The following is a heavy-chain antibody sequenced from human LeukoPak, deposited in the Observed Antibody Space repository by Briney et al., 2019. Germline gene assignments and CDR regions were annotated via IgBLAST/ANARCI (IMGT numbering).Heavy chain of an antibody. CDR3: ARGTRPVTMVRNMIWVSGEYCQH. Sequence: PSETLSLTCAVYGGSFSGYYWSWIRQPPGKGLEWIGEINHSGSTNYNPSLKSRVTISVDTSKNQFSLKLSSVTAADTAVYYYARGTRPVTMVRNMIWVSGEYCQHWGQGTLVTVSS. CDR1: GGSFSGYY. J-gene: IGHJ1*01. D-gene: IGHD3-10*01. CDR2: INHSGST. V-gene: IGHV4-34*01.